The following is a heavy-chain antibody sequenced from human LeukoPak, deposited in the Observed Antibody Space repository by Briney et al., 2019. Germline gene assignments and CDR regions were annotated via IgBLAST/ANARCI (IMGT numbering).Heavy chain of an antibody. Sequence: PGGSLRLSCAASGFTFSRYWMSWVRQAPGKGLEWVASIKQDGSERYYVDSVKGRFTISSDNAKNSVYVQMNSLRAEDTAVYYCARVDYADYAPNFDYWGQGTLVTVSS. CDR2: IKQDGSER. V-gene: IGHV3-7*02. J-gene: IGHJ4*02. CDR3: ARVDYADYAPNFDY. CDR1: GFTFSRYW. D-gene: IGHD4-17*01.